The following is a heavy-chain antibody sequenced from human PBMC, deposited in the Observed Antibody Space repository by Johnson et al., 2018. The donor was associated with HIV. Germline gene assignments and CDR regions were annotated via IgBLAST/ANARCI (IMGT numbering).Heavy chain of an antibody. Sequence: QVQLVESGGGVVQPGGSLRLSCAASGFTFSSYGMHWVRQAPGKGLEWVAFIRYDGSNKYSADSVKGRFTISRDNSKNTLYLQMNSLRAEDTAVYYCAKDDGYQLVPGAFDIWGQGTMVTVSS. D-gene: IGHD6-13*01. J-gene: IGHJ3*02. V-gene: IGHV3-30*02. CDR2: IRYDGSNK. CDR1: GFTFSSYG. CDR3: AKDDGYQLVPGAFDI.